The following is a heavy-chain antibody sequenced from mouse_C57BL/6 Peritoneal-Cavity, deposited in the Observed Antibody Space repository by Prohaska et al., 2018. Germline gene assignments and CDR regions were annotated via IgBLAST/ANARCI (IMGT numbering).Heavy chain of an antibody. V-gene: IGHV1-64*01. J-gene: IGHJ4*01. D-gene: IGHD4-1*01. CDR2: IHPNSGST. Sequence: QVQLQQPGAELVKPGASVKLSCKASGYTFTSYWMHWVKQRPGQGLEWIGMIHPNSGSTNYNEKFKSNATLTVDKSSSTAYMQLSSLTSEDSAVYYCAREAGTAYAMDYWGQGTSVTVSS. CDR3: AREAGTAYAMDY. CDR1: GYTFTSYW.